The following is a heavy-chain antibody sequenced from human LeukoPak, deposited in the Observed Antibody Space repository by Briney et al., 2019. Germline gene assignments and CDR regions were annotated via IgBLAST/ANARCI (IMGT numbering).Heavy chain of an antibody. V-gene: IGHV3-11*01. Sequence: GGSLRLSCAASGFAFDDSYTSWVRQAPGKGLEWLSYINGGGGTYYYADSVRGRFTNSRDNAKNTVYLQMNSLRAEDTAVYYCVKGGLWVDFDYWGQGTLVTVSS. CDR3: VKGGLWVDFDY. D-gene: IGHD3-16*01. CDR1: GFAFDDSY. J-gene: IGHJ4*02. CDR2: INGGGGTY.